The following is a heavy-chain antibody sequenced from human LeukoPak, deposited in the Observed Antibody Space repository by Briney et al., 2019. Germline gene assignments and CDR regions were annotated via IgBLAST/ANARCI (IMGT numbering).Heavy chain of an antibody. D-gene: IGHD5-24*01. CDR3: AGWLQFVGLTPLDY. J-gene: IGHJ4*02. CDR2: ISGSGGST. CDR1: GFTFSSYA. V-gene: IGHV3-23*01. Sequence: GGSLRLSCAASGFTFSSYAMSWVRQAPGEGLEWVSAISGSGGSTYYADSVKGRFTISRDNSKNTLYLQMNSLRAEDTAVYYCAGWLQFVGLTPLDYWGQGTLVTVSS.